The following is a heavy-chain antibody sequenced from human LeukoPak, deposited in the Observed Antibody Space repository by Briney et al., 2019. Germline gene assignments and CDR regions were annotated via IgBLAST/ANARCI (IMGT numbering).Heavy chain of an antibody. CDR2: INHSAST. D-gene: IGHD3-10*01. V-gene: IGHV4-34*01. CDR3: ARSLTGSRRYFDS. CDR1: GGSFSGYY. J-gene: IGHJ4*02. Sequence: SETLSLTCAVDGGSFSGYYWRWLRQPPGKGLEWIGEINHSASTNYNPSLKSRVTISVDTSKNQFSLKLSSVTAADTAVYYCARSLTGSRRYFDSWGQGTLVTVSS.